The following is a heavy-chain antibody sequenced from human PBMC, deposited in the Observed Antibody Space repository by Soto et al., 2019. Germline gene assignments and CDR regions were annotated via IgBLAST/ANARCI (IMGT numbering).Heavy chain of an antibody. Sequence: QVQLVESGGGVVQPGRSLRLSCAASGFTFSSYAMHWVRQAPGKGLEWVAFVSDDGSKKYYADSVKGRFTISRDNSKNTRCLQMNSLRTEDTAVYYCARDMSSSGYYCGNRGQGILVTVSS. D-gene: IGHD3-22*01. CDR3: ARDMSSSGYYCGN. J-gene: IGHJ4*02. CDR1: GFTFSSYA. V-gene: IGHV3-30-3*01. CDR2: VSDDGSKK.